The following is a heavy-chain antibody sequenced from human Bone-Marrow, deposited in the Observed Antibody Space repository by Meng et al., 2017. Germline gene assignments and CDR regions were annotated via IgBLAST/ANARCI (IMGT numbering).Heavy chain of an antibody. V-gene: IGHV4-39*01. CDR1: GGSISSSSYY. D-gene: IGHD3-16*01. Sequence: QLQLQESGPGLVKPSETLSLTCTVSGGSISSSSYYWGWIRQPPGKGVEWIASIYYRGSTYYNPSLKSRVTISVDTSKNQFSLKLNSVTAADTAVYYCARLNGGPWGQGTLVTVSS. CDR2: IYYRGST. CDR3: ARLNGGP. J-gene: IGHJ4*02.